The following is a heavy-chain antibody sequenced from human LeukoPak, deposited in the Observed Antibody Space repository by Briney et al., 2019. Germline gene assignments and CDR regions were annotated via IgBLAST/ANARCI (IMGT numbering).Heavy chain of an antibody. J-gene: IGHJ6*02. CDR3: ARNRQLVLDYYYYGMDV. V-gene: IGHV3-64*01. CDR1: GFTFSSYA. CDR2: ISSNGGST. D-gene: IGHD6-13*01. Sequence: GGSLRLSCAASGFTFSSYAMHWVRQAPGKGLEYVSAISSNGGSTYYANSVKGRFTISRDNSKNTLYLQMGSLRAEDMAVYYCARNRQLVLDYYYYGMDVWGQGTTVTVSS.